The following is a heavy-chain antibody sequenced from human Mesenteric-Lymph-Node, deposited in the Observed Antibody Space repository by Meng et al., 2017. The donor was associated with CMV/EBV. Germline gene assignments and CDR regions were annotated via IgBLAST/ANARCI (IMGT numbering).Heavy chain of an antibody. CDR3: ARASTVWWELHPPYYFDY. CDR2: ISYDGSNK. CDR1: GFTFSSYA. V-gene: IGHV3-30*04. D-gene: IGHD1-26*01. Sequence: GGSLRLSCAASGFTFSSYAMHWVRQAPGKGLEWVAVISYDGSNKYYADSVKGRFTISRDNSKNTLYLQMNSLRAEDTAVYYRARASTVWWELHPPYYFDYWGQGTLVTVSS. J-gene: IGHJ4*02.